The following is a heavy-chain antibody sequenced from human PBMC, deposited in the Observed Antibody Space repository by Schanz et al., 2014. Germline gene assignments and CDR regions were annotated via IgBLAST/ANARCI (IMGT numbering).Heavy chain of an antibody. CDR1: GYSFISHA. Sequence: QVQLVQSGAEVKKPGASVKVSCKASGYSFISHAIHWVRQAPGQRLEWMGWINAGTGNTEYSQKFQGRVTITRDTLASTAYMELSSLRYEDTALYYCARGTMPGTFDIWGQGTMVTVSS. CDR2: INAGTGNT. CDR3: ARGTMPGTFDI. D-gene: IGHD2-2*01. J-gene: IGHJ3*02. V-gene: IGHV1-3*01.